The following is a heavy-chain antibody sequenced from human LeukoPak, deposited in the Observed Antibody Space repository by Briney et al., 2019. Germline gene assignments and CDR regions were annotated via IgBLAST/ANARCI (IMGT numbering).Heavy chain of an antibody. Sequence: ASVKVSCKASGYTLTDYYMHWVRQAPGQGLEWMGWINPHSGGTNSEQNFQGRVTMSRDTSISTVYMELSRLRSDDTALYYCAREGVIGDGYNFFDYWGQGTLVTVSS. J-gene: IGHJ4*02. CDR3: AREGVIGDGYNFFDY. D-gene: IGHD5-24*01. CDR2: INPHSGGT. V-gene: IGHV1-2*02. CDR1: GYTLTDYY.